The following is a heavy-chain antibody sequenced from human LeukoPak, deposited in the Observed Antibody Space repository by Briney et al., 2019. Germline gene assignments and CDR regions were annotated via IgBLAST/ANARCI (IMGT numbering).Heavy chain of an antibody. CDR1: GFTFNNCC. D-gene: IGHD2-21*02. J-gene: IGHJ1*01. CDR2: INPDGRDK. V-gene: IGHV3-7*01. Sequence: GGSLRLSCVASGFTFNNCCMNWVRQAPGKGLEWVSHINPDGRDKYYVDSVKGRFSIYRDNAENSMYLQMNSLRVEDTAVYYCTSWGDTTAEYFQRWGQGTLVTVSS. CDR3: TSWGDTTAEYFQR.